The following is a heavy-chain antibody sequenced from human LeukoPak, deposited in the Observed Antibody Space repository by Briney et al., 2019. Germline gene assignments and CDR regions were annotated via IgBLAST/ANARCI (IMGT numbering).Heavy chain of an antibody. CDR3: ARARLGVTTLLYWYYYGMDV. D-gene: IGHD4-17*01. CDR1: GGSFSGYY. V-gene: IGHV4-34*01. J-gene: IGHJ6*02. CDR2: INHSGST. Sequence: SETLSLTCAVYGGSFSGYYWSWIRQPPGKGLEWIGEINHSGSTNYNPSLKSRVTISVDTSKNQFSLKLSSVTAADTAVYYCARARLGVTTLLYWYYYGMDVWGQGTTVTVSS.